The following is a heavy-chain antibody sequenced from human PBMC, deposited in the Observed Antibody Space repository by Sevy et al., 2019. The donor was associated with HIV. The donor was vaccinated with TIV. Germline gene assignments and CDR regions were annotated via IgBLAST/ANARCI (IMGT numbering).Heavy chain of an antibody. V-gene: IGHV3-23*01. CDR1: GFTFSSYA. D-gene: IGHD3-22*01. CDR3: AKDANYDSSGYYPDLHFDY. J-gene: IGHJ4*02. Sequence: GGSLRLSCAASGFTFSSYAMSWVRQAPGKGLEWVSAISGSGGSTYYADSVKDRFTISRDNSKNTLYLQMNSLRAEDTAVYYCAKDANYDSSGYYPDLHFDYWGQGTLVTVSS. CDR2: ISGSGGST.